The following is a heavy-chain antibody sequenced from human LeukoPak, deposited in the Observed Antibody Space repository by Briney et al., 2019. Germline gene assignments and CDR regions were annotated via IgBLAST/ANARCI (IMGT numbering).Heavy chain of an antibody. Sequence: SETLSLTCSVSGGSISSSSYYWGWIRQPPGKGLEWVGCIYYTGGTYYNPSLKSRVTISVDTSKNQLSLKLSSVTAADTAVYYCAKDSSSWIDAFDIWGLGTMVTVSS. CDR1: GGSISSSSYY. CDR2: IYYTGGT. D-gene: IGHD6-13*01. J-gene: IGHJ3*02. V-gene: IGHV4-39*07. CDR3: AKDSSSWIDAFDI.